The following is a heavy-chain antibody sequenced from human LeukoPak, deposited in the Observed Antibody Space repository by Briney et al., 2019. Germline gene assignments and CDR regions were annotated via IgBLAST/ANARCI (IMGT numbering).Heavy chain of an antibody. CDR1: GFTFSSYS. V-gene: IGHV3-21*01. Sequence: GGSLRLSCAASGFTFSSYSMNWVRQAPGKGLEWVSSISSSSGYIYYADSVKGRFTISRDNAKNSLYLQMNSLRAEDTAVYYCARDRRFGELSLGAFDIWGQGTMVTVSS. J-gene: IGHJ3*02. D-gene: IGHD3-10*01. CDR3: ARDRRFGELSLGAFDI. CDR2: ISSSSGYI.